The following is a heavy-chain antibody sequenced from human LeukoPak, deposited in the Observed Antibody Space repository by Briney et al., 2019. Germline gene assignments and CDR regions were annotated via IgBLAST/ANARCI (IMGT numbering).Heavy chain of an antibody. Sequence: GASVKVSCKASGYTFANYEIHWVRQATGQGLEWMAWVNPNSGNTNYAQKFQGRVTVTRNTFISTAYMELGSLGFEDTAVYYCARGTSYYASGGYPDFDYWGQGTLVTVSS. CDR2: VNPNSGNT. D-gene: IGHD3-10*01. CDR1: GYTFANYE. CDR3: ARGTSYYASGGYPDFDY. J-gene: IGHJ4*02. V-gene: IGHV1-8*03.